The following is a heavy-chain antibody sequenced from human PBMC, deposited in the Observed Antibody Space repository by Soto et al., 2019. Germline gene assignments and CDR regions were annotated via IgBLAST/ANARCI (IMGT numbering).Heavy chain of an antibody. Sequence: ASVKVSCKASGYTFTSYDINWVRQATGQRLEWMGWMNANNGNTKYSQKFQGRVTITRNTSASTAYMELSSLRSEDTAVYYCARERARLNPFDPWGQGTLVTV. CDR2: MNANNGNT. V-gene: IGHV1-3*01. J-gene: IGHJ5*02. CDR3: ARERARLNPFDP. CDR1: GYTFTSYD.